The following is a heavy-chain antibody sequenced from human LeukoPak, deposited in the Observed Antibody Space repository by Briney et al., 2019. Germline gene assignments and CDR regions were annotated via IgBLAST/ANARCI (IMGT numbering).Heavy chain of an antibody. V-gene: IGHV3-30*02. CDR1: GFTFSSYG. Sequence: SGGSLRLSCAASGFTFSSYGMHWVRQAPGKGLEWVAFIRYDGSNKYYADSVKGRFTISRDNSKNTLYLQMNSLRAEDTAVYYCATDYYGSGSYFGLLMDVWGKGTTVTISS. D-gene: IGHD3-10*01. J-gene: IGHJ6*03. CDR3: ATDYYGSGSYFGLLMDV. CDR2: IRYDGSNK.